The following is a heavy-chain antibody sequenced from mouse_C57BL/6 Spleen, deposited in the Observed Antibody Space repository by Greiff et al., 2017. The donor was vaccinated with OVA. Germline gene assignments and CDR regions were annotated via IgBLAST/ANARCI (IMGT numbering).Heavy chain of an antibody. CDR3: ARRVDYGRHFDY. CDR1: GFTFSDYG. J-gene: IGHJ2*01. D-gene: IGHD1-1*01. Sequence: EVQLQESGGGLVKPGGSLKLSCAASGFTFSDYGMHWVRQAPEKGLEWVAYISSGSSTIYYADTVKGRFTISRDNAKNTLFLQMTSLRSEDTAMYYCARRVDYGRHFDYWGQGTTLTVSS. V-gene: IGHV5-17*01. CDR2: ISSGSSTI.